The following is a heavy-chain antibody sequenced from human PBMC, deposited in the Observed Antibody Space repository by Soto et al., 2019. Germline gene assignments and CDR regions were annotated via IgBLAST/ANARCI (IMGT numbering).Heavy chain of an antibody. CDR1: GFTFSRYG. Sequence: QVQLVESGGGVVQPGRSLRLSCAASGFTFSRYGMHWVRQAPGKGLEWVAVISYDGSNKYYADSVKGRFTISRDNSKNTLYLQMNSLRAEDTAVYYCAKALPYCSGGSCYQGGFDYWGQGTLVTVSS. J-gene: IGHJ4*02. CDR2: ISYDGSNK. CDR3: AKALPYCSGGSCYQGGFDY. V-gene: IGHV3-30*18. D-gene: IGHD2-15*01.